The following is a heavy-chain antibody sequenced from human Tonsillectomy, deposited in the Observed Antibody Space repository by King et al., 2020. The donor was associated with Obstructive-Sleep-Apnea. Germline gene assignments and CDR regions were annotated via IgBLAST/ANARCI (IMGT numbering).Heavy chain of an antibody. D-gene: IGHD6-19*01. CDR2: IYYSGST. CDR3: ARHTASGCYDEYFDY. Sequence: LQLQESGPGLVKPSETLSLTCTVSGGSISSSSYYWGWIRQPPGKGLGWIGSIYYSGSTYYNPSLKSRVTISVDTSKNQFSLKLSSVTAADTAVYYCARHTASGCYDEYFDYWGQGTLVTVSS. V-gene: IGHV4-39*01. J-gene: IGHJ4*02. CDR1: GGSISSSSYY.